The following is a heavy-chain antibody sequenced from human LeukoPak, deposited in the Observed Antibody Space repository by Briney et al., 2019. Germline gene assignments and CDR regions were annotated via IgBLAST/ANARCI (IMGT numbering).Heavy chain of an antibody. CDR1: GDSISSYY. J-gene: IGHJ4*02. CDR3: ARAGSGWSFDY. V-gene: IGHV4-59*01. Sequence: SETLSLTCSVSGDSISSYYWSWIRQPPGKGLGWIGYMYYSGNTNYNSSLKSRVTISVDTSKNQFSLNLRSVTAADTAVYYCARAGSGWSFDYWGQGTLVTVSS. CDR2: MYYSGNT. D-gene: IGHD6-19*01.